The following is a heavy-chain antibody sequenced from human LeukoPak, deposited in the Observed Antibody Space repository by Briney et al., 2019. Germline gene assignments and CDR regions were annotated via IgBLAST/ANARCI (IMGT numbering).Heavy chain of an antibody. CDR1: GGSISSGGYY. J-gene: IGHJ4*02. CDR2: IYHSGST. V-gene: IGHV4-30-2*01. D-gene: IGHD1-26*01. Sequence: SQTLSLTCTVSGGSISSGGYYWSWIRQPPGKGLEWIGYIYHSGSTYYNPSLKSRVTISVDRSKNQFSLKLSSVTAADTAVYYCARLGSGSPGEYYFDYWGQGTLVTVSS. CDR3: ARLGSGSPGEYYFDY.